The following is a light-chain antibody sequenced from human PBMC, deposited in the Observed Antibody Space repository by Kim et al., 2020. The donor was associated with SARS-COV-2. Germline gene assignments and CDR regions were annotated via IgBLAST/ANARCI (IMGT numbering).Light chain of an antibody. Sequence: LSAGERASLSGRASQSINSVYLTWYQQKPGQAPRLPIYGTSSRATGIPDRFSGSGSGTDFTLTISRLEPEDFAVYYCQQYSSSPYTFGQGTKLEI. J-gene: IGKJ2*01. CDR1: QSINSVY. V-gene: IGKV3-20*01. CDR3: QQYSSSPYT. CDR2: GTS.